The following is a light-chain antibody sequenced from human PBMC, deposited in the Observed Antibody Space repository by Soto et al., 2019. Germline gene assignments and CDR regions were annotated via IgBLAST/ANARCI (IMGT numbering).Light chain of an antibody. V-gene: IGKV3-15*01. CDR2: GAS. CDR3: QSYNDWPFT. CDR1: ESLSTY. Sequence: EIVMTQSPATLSVSPGERVTLSCRASESLSTYFACYQQKPGQAPRLLIYGASTKATGIPARFSGSGSATDCTLTISSLKSEYFAVYYCQSYNDWPFTFGQGTKLEI. J-gene: IGKJ2*01.